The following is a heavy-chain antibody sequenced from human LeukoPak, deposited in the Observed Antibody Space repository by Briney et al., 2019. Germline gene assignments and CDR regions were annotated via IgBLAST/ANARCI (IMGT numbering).Heavy chain of an antibody. V-gene: IGHV3-23*01. D-gene: IGHD3-16*02. J-gene: IGHJ4*02. Sequence: GGSLRLSCAASGFTFSSYAMSWVRRAPGKGLEWVSAISGSGGSTYYADSVKGRFTISRDNSKNTLYLQMNSLRAEDTAVYYCAKDGDDYVWGSYRLFDYWGQGTLVTVSS. CDR2: ISGSGGST. CDR1: GFTFSSYA. CDR3: AKDGDDYVWGSYRLFDY.